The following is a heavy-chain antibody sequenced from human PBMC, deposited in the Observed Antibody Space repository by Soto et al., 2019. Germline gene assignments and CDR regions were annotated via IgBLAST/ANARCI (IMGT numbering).Heavy chain of an antibody. V-gene: IGHV3-23*01. D-gene: IGHD1-1*01. CDR2: ISGNGRNP. Sequence: VGSLRLSCVTSGFSFSNSGMSWVRQAPGKGLDWVSGISGNGRNPYYTDSIKGRFLVSRDNSGNTLFLQMNSLRAEDTAIYFCAKNGLSNSPSAIDSWGQGTLVTVSS. CDR1: GFSFSNSG. CDR3: AKNGLSNSPSAIDS. J-gene: IGHJ4*02.